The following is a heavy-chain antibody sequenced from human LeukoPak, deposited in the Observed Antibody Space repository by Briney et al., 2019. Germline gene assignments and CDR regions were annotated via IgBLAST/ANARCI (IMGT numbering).Heavy chain of an antibody. CDR3: AKHYYGSGSQKYYFDY. V-gene: IGHV3-30*02. J-gene: IGHJ4*02. CDR2: VRNDGGDK. CDR1: GFIFSDYG. D-gene: IGHD3-10*01. Sequence: GGSLRLSCAASGFIFSDYGMHWVRQAPGKGLEWVTMVRNDGGDKYYADSVRGRFTISRDNSKNTLYLQMNNLRPEDTAVYYCAKHYYGSGSQKYYFDYWGQGTLVTVSS.